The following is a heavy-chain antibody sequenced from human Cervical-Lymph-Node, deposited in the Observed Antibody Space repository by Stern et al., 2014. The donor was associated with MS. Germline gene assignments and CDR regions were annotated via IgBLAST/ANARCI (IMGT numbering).Heavy chain of an antibody. Sequence: LQLVESGGGVVQPGRSLRLSCAASGFTFSSYGMHWVRQAPGKGLEWGAVISYDGSNKYYADSVKGRFTISRDNSKNTLYLQMNSLRAEDTAVYYCAKDKSGGDGYNLPDYWGQGTLVTVSS. CDR3: AKDKSGGDGYNLPDY. CDR2: ISYDGSNK. V-gene: IGHV3-30*18. D-gene: IGHD5-24*01. J-gene: IGHJ4*02. CDR1: GFTFSSYG.